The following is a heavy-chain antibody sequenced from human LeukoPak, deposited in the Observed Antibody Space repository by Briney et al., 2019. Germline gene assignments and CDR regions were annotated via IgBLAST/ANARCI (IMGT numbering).Heavy chain of an antibody. CDR3: ARGASSNWFDP. Sequence: ASVKVSCKASGYTFNAYYMHWVRQAPGQGLEWVGWINPNSGGTNSAQNFQGRVTMTRDTSISTAYMELSSLRSDDTAVYYCARGASSNWFDPWGQGTLVTVSS. CDR2: INPNSGGT. D-gene: IGHD1-26*01. J-gene: IGHJ5*02. V-gene: IGHV1-2*02. CDR1: GYTFNAYY.